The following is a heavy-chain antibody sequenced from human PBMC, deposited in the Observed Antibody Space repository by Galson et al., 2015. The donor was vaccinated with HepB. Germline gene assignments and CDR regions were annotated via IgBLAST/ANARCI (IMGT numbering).Heavy chain of an antibody. CDR2: IIGSGGST. CDR3: TRDQRAVTDHDAFDV. CDR1: GITFTSYA. V-gene: IGHV3-23*01. Sequence: SLRLSCAASGITFTSYAMSWVRQAPGKGLEWVSGIIGSGGSTYYADSVEGRFTISRDNSKNTLYLEMSSLKVEDTAVYYCTRDQRAVTDHDAFDVWGQGTMVAVSS. J-gene: IGHJ3*01.